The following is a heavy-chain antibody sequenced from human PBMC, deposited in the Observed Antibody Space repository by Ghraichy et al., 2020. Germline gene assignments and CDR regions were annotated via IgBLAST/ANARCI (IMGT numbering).Heavy chain of an antibody. Sequence: GGSLRLSCAASGFTFSSYGMHWVRQAPGKGLEWVAVISYDGSNKYYADSVKGRFTISRDNSKNTLYLQMNSLRAEDTAVYYCANYGSGSYYSDYWGQGTLVTVSS. CDR3: ANYGSGSYYSDY. D-gene: IGHD3-10*01. V-gene: IGHV3-30*18. CDR1: GFTFSSYG. CDR2: ISYDGSNK. J-gene: IGHJ4*02.